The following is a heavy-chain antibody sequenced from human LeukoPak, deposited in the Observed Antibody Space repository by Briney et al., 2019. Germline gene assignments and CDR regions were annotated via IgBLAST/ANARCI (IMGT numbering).Heavy chain of an antibody. V-gene: IGHV4-39*01. CDR2: IYYSGST. CDR3: ARHGRGNYYYYGMDV. J-gene: IGHJ6*02. Sequence: SETLSLTCTVSGGSISSSSYYWGWLRQPPGKGLEWIGSIYYSGSTYYNPSLKSRVTISVDTSKNQFSLKLSSVTAADTAVYYCARHGRGNYYYYGMDVWGQGTTVTVSS. CDR1: GGSISSSSYY.